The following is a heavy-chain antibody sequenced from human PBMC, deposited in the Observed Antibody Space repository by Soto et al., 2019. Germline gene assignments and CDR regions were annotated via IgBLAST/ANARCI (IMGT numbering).Heavy chain of an antibody. J-gene: IGHJ4*02. Sequence: QVQLQESGPGLVKPSQTLSLACSVFGASINSGGYFWSWIRQLPGKGLEWIGYIHYSGSTYYNPSRKSRVVMSMDTSKNDFSLKLSSVTAADTAVFYCARGFVETAMAFDYWGQGALVTVSS. V-gene: IGHV4-31*03. CDR2: IHYSGST. D-gene: IGHD5-18*01. CDR1: GASINSGGYF. CDR3: ARGFVETAMAFDY.